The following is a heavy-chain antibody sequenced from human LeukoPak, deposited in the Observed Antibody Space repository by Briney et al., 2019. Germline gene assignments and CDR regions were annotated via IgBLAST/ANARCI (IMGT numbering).Heavy chain of an antibody. CDR2: ISGSGGST. Sequence: GGSLRLSCAASGFTFSSYAMSWVRQAPGKGLEWVSAISGSGGSTYYADSVKGRFTISRDNSKNTLYLHMNSLRAEDTAVYYCAKGIRYRGQEYSSSWYADFDIWGQGTMVTVSS. CDR1: GFTFSSYA. CDR3: AKGIRYRGQEYSSSWYADFDI. V-gene: IGHV3-23*01. J-gene: IGHJ3*02. D-gene: IGHD6-13*01.